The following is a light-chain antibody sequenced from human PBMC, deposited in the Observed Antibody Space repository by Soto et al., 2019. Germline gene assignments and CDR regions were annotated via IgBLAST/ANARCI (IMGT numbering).Light chain of an antibody. V-gene: IGKV4-1*01. CDR2: WAS. Sequence: DIVMTQSPDSLAVSLGERATINCKSSQSVLYNSNNKNYLAWYQQRPGQPPKLLIYWASTRESGVPDRFSGSGFETDFTLTISSLQAEDVAVYYCQQYYSTPLTFVGGTKVEIK. J-gene: IGKJ4*01. CDR1: QSVLYNSNNKNY. CDR3: QQYYSTPLT.